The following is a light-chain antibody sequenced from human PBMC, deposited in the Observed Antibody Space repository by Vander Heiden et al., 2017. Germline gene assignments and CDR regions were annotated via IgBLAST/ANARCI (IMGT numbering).Light chain of an antibody. J-gene: IGKJ2*01. CDR2: TAS. CDR3: QQSYIIPHT. V-gene: IGKV1-39*01. CDR1: QSISDY. Sequence: DIQMTQSPSSLPASVGDRVTITCRASQSISDYLVWYQQRPGKAPKLLIYTASSLQSGVPSRFSGSASGTDFTLTITDLQPEDFATYYCQQSYIIPHTFGQGTKLEIK.